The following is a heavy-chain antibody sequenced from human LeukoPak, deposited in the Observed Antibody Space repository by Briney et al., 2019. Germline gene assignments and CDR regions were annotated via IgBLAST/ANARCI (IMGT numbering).Heavy chain of an antibody. D-gene: IGHD1-7*01. CDR2: IYYSGST. J-gene: IGHJ5*02. CDR1: GVSISNSAYY. CDR3: ARVVTRTTYWFDP. Sequence: PSETLSLTCTVSGVSISNSAYYWSWIRQHPGQGLEWIGYIYYSGSTYYNASLKSRVTISVDTSKNQFSLGVSSVTAADSAVYYCARVVTRTTYWFDPWGQGSLVTVSS. V-gene: IGHV4-31*03.